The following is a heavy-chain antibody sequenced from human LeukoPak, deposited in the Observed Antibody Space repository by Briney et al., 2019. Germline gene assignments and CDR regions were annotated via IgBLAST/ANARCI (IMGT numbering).Heavy chain of an antibody. J-gene: IGHJ4*02. D-gene: IGHD5-24*01. CDR2: ISSSGRYI. V-gene: IGHV3-21*01. CDR3: ARDNSFNFDY. CDR1: GFTFSSYS. Sequence: GGSLRLSCAASGFTFSSYSMNWVRQAPGKGLEWISFISSSGRYISYADSVKGRFTISRDNAKNSLYLQMNSLRDEDTAVYYCARDNSFNFDYWGQGTLVTVSS.